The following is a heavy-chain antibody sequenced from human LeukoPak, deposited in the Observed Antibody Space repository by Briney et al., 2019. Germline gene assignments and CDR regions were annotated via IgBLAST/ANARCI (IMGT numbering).Heavy chain of an antibody. J-gene: IGHJ4*02. Sequence: GGSLRLSCAASGFTFSSYGMHWVRQAPGKGLEWVAFIRYDGSNKYYADSVKGRFTIPRDNSKNTLYLQMNSLRAEDTAVYYCAKDAEWFGELEYYFDYWGQGTLVTVSS. CDR2: IRYDGSNK. CDR3: AKDAEWFGELEYYFDY. CDR1: GFTFSSYG. D-gene: IGHD3-10*01. V-gene: IGHV3-30*02.